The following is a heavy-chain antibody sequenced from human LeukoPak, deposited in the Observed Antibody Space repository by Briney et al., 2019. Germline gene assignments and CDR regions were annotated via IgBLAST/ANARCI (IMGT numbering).Heavy chain of an antibody. CDR1: GFTFSSYE. V-gene: IGHV3-48*03. CDR2: ISSSGSTI. Sequence: GGSLRLSCAASGFTFSSYEMNWVRQAPGKGLEWVSYISSSGSTIYYADSVKGRFTISRDNSKNTLYLQMNSLRAEDTAVYYCAKDMRRNSYGFDYWGQGTLVTVSS. J-gene: IGHJ4*02. D-gene: IGHD5-18*01. CDR3: AKDMRRNSYGFDY.